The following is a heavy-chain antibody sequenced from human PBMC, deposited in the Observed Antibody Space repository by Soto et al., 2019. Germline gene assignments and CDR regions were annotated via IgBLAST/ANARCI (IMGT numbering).Heavy chain of an antibody. Sequence: GASVKVSCKASGYTFTGYYMHWVRQAPGQGLEWMGWINPNSGGTNYAQKFQGWVTMTRDTSISTAYMELSRLRSDDTAVYYCARGGGGLHSLNFDYWGQGTLVTVSS. D-gene: IGHD3-16*01. CDR1: GYTFTGYY. CDR2: INPNSGGT. J-gene: IGHJ4*02. CDR3: ARGGGGLHSLNFDY. V-gene: IGHV1-2*04.